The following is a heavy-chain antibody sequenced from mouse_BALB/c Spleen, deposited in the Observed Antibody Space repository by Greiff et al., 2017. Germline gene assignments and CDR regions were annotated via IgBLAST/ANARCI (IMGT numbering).Heavy chain of an antibody. D-gene: IGHD1-1*01. Sequence: EVMLVESGGGLVKPGGSLKLSCAASGFAFSSYDMSWVRQTPEKRLEWVAYISSGGGSTYDPATVKGRFTISRDNAKNTLYLQMSSLKSEDTAMYYCARHDYGSSYWSFDDWGEGTTVTVSS. CDR2: ISSGGGST. CDR3: ARHDYGSSYWSFDD. V-gene: IGHV5-12-1*01. CDR1: GFAFSSYD. J-gene: IGHJ1*01.